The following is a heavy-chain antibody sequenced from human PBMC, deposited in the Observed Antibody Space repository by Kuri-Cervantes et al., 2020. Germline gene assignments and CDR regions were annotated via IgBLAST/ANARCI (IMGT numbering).Heavy chain of an antibody. CDR3: ARSYYDILTGYYNDAFDM. Sequence: SETLSLSCGVSGGSISSGGYSWSWIRQPPGKGLEWIGYMYHSGSTYYNPSLKSRVTVSADRSKNQFSLKLSSVTAADTAVYYCARSYYDILTGYYNDAFDMWGQGTMVTVSS. D-gene: IGHD3-9*01. CDR1: GGSISSGGYS. CDR2: MYHSGST. V-gene: IGHV4-30-2*01. J-gene: IGHJ3*02.